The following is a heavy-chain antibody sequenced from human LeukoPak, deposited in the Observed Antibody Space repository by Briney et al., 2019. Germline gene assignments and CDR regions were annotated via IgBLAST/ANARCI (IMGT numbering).Heavy chain of an antibody. CDR1: GFTFSSYA. V-gene: IGHV3-23*01. J-gene: IGHJ4*02. D-gene: IGHD3-22*01. Sequence: PGGSLRLSCAASGFTFSSYAMSWIRQAPGKGLEWVSAISGSGGSTYYADSVNGRFTISRDNSKNTVHLQMNSLRAEDTAMYYCARRAGDYSHPYDYWGQGTLVTVSS. CDR3: ARRAGDYSHPYDY. CDR2: ISGSGGST.